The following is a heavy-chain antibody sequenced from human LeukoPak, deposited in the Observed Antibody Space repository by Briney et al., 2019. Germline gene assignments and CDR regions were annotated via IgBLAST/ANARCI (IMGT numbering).Heavy chain of an antibody. D-gene: IGHD1-1*01. V-gene: IGHV3-21*01. CDR2: ISSSSSYI. J-gene: IGHJ4*02. Sequence: GGSLRLSCAASGFTFSSYSMNWVRQAPGKGLEWVSSISSSSSYIYYADSVKGRFTISRDNAKNSLYLQMNSLRAEDTAVYYCARRSTRLGSPHWDQGTLVTVSS. CDR3: ARRSTRLGSPH. CDR1: GFTFSSYS.